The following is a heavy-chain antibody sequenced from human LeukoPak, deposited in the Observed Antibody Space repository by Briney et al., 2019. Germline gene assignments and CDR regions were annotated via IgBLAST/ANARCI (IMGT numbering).Heavy chain of an antibody. CDR1: GFTFSTSY. CDR2: ITSSNTI. V-gene: IGHV3-69-1*01. D-gene: IGHD2-2*01. J-gene: IGHJ4*02. Sequence: GGSLRLSCAVSGFTFSTSYMSWVRQPPGKGLEWVSYITSSNTIYYADSVKGRFTISRDNAKNSLYLQMNSLRAEDTALYYCAKGGCSSTSCYLDYWGQGTLVTVSS. CDR3: AKGGCSSTSCYLDY.